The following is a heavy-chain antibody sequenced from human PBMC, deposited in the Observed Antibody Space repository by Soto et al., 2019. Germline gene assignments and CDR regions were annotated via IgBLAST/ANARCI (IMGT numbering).Heavy chain of an antibody. J-gene: IGHJ4*02. CDR2: IKKGGTEK. V-gene: IGHV3-7*01. Sequence: EGQLVESGGTLVQPGGSLRLCYAASGFTLDGHWMTWVRQAPGKGLEWVANIKKGGTEKYYADAVKGRFTVSRDDAKNSLYLQMSSLRAEDTAVYYCARGFATDRWGQGTLVTVSS. CDR3: ARGFATDR. D-gene: IGHD4-17*01. CDR1: GFTLDGHW.